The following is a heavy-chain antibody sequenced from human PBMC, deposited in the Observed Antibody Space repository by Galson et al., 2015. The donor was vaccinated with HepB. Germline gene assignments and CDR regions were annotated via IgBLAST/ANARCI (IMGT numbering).Heavy chain of an antibody. J-gene: IGHJ5*02. CDR2: INAGNGAA. CDR3: ARLAGGIAVAGSSRWLDP. D-gene: IGHD6-19*01. Sequence: SVKVSCKASGYTFNAYGIHWVRQAPGQRLERMGWINAGNGAAKYSQNFQGRVTITRDTSASTVYMGLSSLRSEDTAVYYCARLAGGIAVAGSSRWLDPGGQGSLVTVSS. V-gene: IGHV1-3*01. CDR1: GYTFNAYG.